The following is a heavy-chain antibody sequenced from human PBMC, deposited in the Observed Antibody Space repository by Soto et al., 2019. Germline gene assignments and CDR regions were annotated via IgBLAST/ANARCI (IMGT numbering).Heavy chain of an antibody. V-gene: IGHV3-30-3*01. CDR3: ARDMYSSDYFVKWFET. D-gene: IGHD6-19*01. CDR1: GFSFSSYA. Sequence: QVRLVESVGGVVQPGRSLRLSCTASGFSFSSYAMYWFRQPPGKGLEWVAVISHDGINKHYADSVKGRVTVSRDNSNHSLDLQLNSLRGEDTAMYYCARDMYSSDYFVKWFETWGPGTLVTVSS. CDR2: ISHDGINK. J-gene: IGHJ5*02.